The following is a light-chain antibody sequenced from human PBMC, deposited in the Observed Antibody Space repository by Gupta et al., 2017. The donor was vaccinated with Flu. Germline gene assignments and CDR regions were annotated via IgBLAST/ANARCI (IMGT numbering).Light chain of an antibody. CDR1: QSISSY. CDR2: AAS. J-gene: IGKJ2*01. CDR3: QQSYSTPYT. Sequence: GDRVTITCRASQSISSYLNWYQQKPGKAPKLLIYAASSLQSGVPSRFSGSGSGTDFTLTISSLQPEDFATYYCQQSYSTPYTFGQGTKLE. V-gene: IGKV1-39*01.